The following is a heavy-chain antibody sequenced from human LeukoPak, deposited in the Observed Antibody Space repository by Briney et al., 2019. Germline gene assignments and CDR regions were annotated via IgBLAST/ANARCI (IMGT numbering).Heavy chain of an antibody. D-gene: IGHD2-2*01. V-gene: IGHV1-69*01. J-gene: IGHJ5*02. CDR3: ARERGNIVVVPAANGFDP. CDR1: GGTFSSYA. Sequence: ASVKVSCRASGGTFSSYAISWVRQAPGQGLEWMGGIIPIFGTSNYAQKFQGRVTITADESTSTASIEQSSLRSEDTAVYYCARERGNIVVVPAANGFDPWGQGTLVTVSS. CDR2: IIPIFGTS.